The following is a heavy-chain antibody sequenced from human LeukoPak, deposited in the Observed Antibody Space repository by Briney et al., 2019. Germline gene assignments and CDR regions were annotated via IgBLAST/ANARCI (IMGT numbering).Heavy chain of an antibody. CDR1: GGTFSSYA. J-gene: IGHJ5*02. CDR2: IIPIFGTA. Sequence: GASVKVSCKASGGTFSSYAISWVRQAPGQGLEWMGGIIPIFGTANYAQKFQGRVTITADESTSTAYMELSSLRSEDTAVYYCARESRFLEWSQRANNWFDPWGQGTLVTVSS. D-gene: IGHD3-3*01. V-gene: IGHV1-69*13. CDR3: ARESRFLEWSQRANNWFDP.